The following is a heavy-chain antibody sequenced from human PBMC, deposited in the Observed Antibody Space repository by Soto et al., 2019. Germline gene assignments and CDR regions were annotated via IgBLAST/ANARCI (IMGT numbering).Heavy chain of an antibody. CDR2: TYYRSKWYN. CDR3: ARAGPSEYSSGWYFWFDP. D-gene: IGHD6-19*01. J-gene: IGHJ5*02. CDR1: GDSVSSNSAA. V-gene: IGHV6-1*01. Sequence: SQTLSLTCAISGDSVSSNSAAWNWIRQSPSRGLDWLGRTYYRSKWYNDYAESVKSRITINPDTSKNQFSLQLNSVTPEDTAVYYCARAGPSEYSSGWYFWFDPWGQGTLVTVSS.